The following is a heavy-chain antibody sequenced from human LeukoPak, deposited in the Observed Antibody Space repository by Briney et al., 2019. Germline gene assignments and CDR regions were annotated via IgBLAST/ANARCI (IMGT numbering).Heavy chain of an antibody. Sequence: PSETLSLTCTVSGCSISSSNYYWGCLRQPPGKGLEWIGSIYYTGSTYYNPSLKSRVTISVDTSKNQFSLKLSSVTAADTAVYYCARDCGIIVGATSGYYFDYWGQGTLVTVSS. CDR3: ARDCGIIVGATSGYYFDY. D-gene: IGHD1-26*01. CDR1: GCSISSSNYY. CDR2: IYYTGST. V-gene: IGHV4-39*07. J-gene: IGHJ4*02.